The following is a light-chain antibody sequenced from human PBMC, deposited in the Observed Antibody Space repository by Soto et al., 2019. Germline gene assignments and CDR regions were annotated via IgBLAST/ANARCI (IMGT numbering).Light chain of an antibody. CDR1: PAVSGRY. V-gene: IGKV3-20*01. Sequence: EIVLTQSPGTLSLSPGESATLSCSASPAVSGRYLAWYQHKRGQAPRLLIYDASTRATGIPDRFSGSGSGTDFTLTIRRLEPEDFAVYYCQHHDSSPTWTFGQGTKVDIK. CDR2: DAS. CDR3: QHHDSSPTWT. J-gene: IGKJ1*01.